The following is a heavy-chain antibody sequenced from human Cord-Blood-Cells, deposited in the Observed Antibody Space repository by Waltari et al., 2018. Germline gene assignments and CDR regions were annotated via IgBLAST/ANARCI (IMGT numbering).Heavy chain of an antibody. J-gene: IGHJ4*02. D-gene: IGHD6-6*01. CDR2: INPNSGGT. CDR1: GYTFTAYS. V-gene: IGHV1-2*02. CDR3: ARGRIAARPGFLNY. Sequence: QVQLVQSGAEVKKPGASVKVSCKASGYTFTAYSMPWVRPAPGQGIEWMGWINPNSGGTNYAQKFQGRVTMTRDTSISTAYMELSRLRSDDTAVYYCARGRIAARPGFLNYWGQGTLVTVSS.